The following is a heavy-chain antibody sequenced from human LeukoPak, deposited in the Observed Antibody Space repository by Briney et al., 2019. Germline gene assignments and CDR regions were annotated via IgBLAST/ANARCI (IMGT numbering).Heavy chain of an antibody. CDR1: GGSISSYY. CDR2: IYYSGST. Sequence: SETLSLTCTVSGGSISSYYWSWIRQPPGKGLEWIGYIYYSGSTNYNPSLKSRVTISVDTSKNQFSLKLSSVTAADTAVYYCARGVVAAAGRNWYFDLWGRGTLVTVSS. CDR3: ARGVVAAAGRNWYFDL. D-gene: IGHD6-13*01. V-gene: IGHV4-59*01. J-gene: IGHJ2*01.